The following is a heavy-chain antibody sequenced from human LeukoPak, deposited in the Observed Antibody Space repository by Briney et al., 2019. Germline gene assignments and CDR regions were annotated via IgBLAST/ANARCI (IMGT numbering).Heavy chain of an antibody. CDR1: GFTFSGYW. Sequence: GGSLRLSCAASGFTFSGYWMSWVRQAPGKGLEGVANIKQDGSEKYYVDSVKGRFTISRDNAKNSLYLQMNSLRAEDTAVYYCAREGYYDSSGYYRWGQGTLVTVSS. D-gene: IGHD3-22*01. J-gene: IGHJ4*02. CDR2: IKQDGSEK. CDR3: AREGYYDSSGYYR. V-gene: IGHV3-7*01.